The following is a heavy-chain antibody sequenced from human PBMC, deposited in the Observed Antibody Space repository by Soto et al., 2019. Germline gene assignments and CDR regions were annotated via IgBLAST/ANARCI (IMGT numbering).Heavy chain of an antibody. J-gene: IGHJ4*02. CDR3: ARDSYTRH. D-gene: IGHD4-4*01. V-gene: IGHV3-66*01. Sequence: VQLVESGGGLVQPGGSLRLSCAVSGFIVSTSYMSWVRQAPGKGLEWVSIIYNDGSTYYADSVKGRFTVSRDDSKNTLYLEILNLRAEDTAVYYCARDSYTRHWGQGTLVTVSS. CDR1: GFIVSTSY. CDR2: IYNDGST.